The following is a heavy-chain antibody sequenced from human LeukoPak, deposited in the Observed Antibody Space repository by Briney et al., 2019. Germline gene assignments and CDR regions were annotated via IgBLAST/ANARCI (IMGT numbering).Heavy chain of an antibody. D-gene: IGHD3-9*01. CDR1: GFTFTTYS. V-gene: IGHV3-21*01. CDR3: ARTYYDILSAYNPYFDY. Sequence: GGSLRLSCAASGFTFTTYSLNWVRQAPGKGLEWVSSITSSSASMYYADSVKGRFTISRDNAKNSLYLQMNSLRAEDTAVYYCARTYYDILSAYNPYFDYWGQGTLVTVSS. J-gene: IGHJ4*02. CDR2: ITSSSASM.